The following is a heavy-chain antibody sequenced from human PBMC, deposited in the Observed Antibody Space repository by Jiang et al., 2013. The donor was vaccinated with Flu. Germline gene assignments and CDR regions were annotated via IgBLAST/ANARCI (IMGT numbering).Heavy chain of an antibody. CDR1: GYTFTTYY. CDR3: ARNRDSGLDY. J-gene: IGHJ4*02. V-gene: IGHV1-46*01. Sequence: GAEVKKPGASVKVSCKASGYTFTTYYVHWVRQAPGQGLEWMGMINPSGGSTSYAQKFQGRVTMTRDTSTSSVYMELSSLRSEDTAMYYCARNRDSGLDYWGQGPWSLSP. D-gene: IGHD1-14*01. CDR2: INPSGGST.